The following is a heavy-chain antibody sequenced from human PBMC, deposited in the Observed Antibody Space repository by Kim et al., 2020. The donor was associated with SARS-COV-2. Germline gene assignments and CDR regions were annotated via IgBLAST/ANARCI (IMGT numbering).Heavy chain of an antibody. Sequence: GGSLRLSFAASGFTFSSCAMHWVRQAPGKGXXXVAVXSYDGSNKNYADSVKGRXPISRENRKNTVYLXMNSLXGEDTALYYCARDPESRLRXVTYSYYGMDVWGQGTTVTVSS. CDR3: ARDPESRLRXVTYSYYGMDV. D-gene: IGHD3-10*01. V-gene: IGHV3-30-3*01. CDR1: GFTFSSCA. CDR2: XSYDGSNK. J-gene: IGHJ6*02.